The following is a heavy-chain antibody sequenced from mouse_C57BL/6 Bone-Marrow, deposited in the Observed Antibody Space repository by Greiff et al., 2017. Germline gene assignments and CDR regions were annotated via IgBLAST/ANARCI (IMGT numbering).Heavy chain of an antibody. V-gene: IGHV5-9-1*02. D-gene: IGHD1-1*01. Sequence: EVMLVESGEGLVKPGGSLKLSCAASGFTFSSYAMSWVRQTPEKRLEWVAYISSGGDYIYYADTVKGRFTISRDNARNTLYLQMSSLKSEDTAMYYCTRSLITTVVESLYWYFDVWGTGTTVTVSS. CDR3: TRSLITTVVESLYWYFDV. CDR1: GFTFSSYA. J-gene: IGHJ1*03. CDR2: ISSGGDYI.